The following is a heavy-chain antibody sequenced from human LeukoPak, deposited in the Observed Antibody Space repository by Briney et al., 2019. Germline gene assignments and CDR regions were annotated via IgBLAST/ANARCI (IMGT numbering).Heavy chain of an antibody. V-gene: IGHV3-43*02. Sequence: PGGSLRLSCAASGFTFSNAWMNWVRQAPGKGLEWVSLISGDGGSTFYADSVKGRFTISRDNSKNPLYLQMNSLRSDDTALYYCARESESSGWYDYWGQGTLVTVSS. D-gene: IGHD6-19*01. J-gene: IGHJ4*02. CDR2: ISGDGGST. CDR3: ARESESSGWYDY. CDR1: GFTFSNAW.